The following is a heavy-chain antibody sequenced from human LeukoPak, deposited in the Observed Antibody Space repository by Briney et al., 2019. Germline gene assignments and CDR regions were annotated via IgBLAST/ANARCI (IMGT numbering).Heavy chain of an antibody. CDR3: ARGAIPAVLYYFDY. J-gene: IGHJ4*02. CDR2: IFSGGTI. CDR1: GFTVSSNF. D-gene: IGHD1-14*01. V-gene: IGHV3-66*01. Sequence: GGSLRLSCAASGFTVSSNFMSWVRQAPGKGLEWVSVIFSGGTIYYADSVKGRFTISRDNSKNTLYLQINNLRAEDTAVYYCARGAIPAVLYYFDYWGQGSLVTVSS.